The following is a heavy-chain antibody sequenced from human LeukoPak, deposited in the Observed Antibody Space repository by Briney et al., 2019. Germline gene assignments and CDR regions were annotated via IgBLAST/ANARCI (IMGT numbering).Heavy chain of an antibody. J-gene: IGHJ4*02. V-gene: IGHV4-38-2*01. CDR2: IYHSGST. CDR1: GYSISSGYY. Sequence: SETLSLTCAVSGYSISSGYYWGWIRQPPGKGLEWIGSIYHSGSTYYNPSLKSRVTISVDTSKSQFSLKLSSVTAADTAVYYCATQIAAQNYFDYWGQGTLVTVSS. D-gene: IGHD6-13*01. CDR3: ATQIAAQNYFDY.